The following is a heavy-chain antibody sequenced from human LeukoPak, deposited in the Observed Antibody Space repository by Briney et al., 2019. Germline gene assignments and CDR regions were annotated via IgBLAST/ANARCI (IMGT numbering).Heavy chain of an antibody. J-gene: IGHJ4*02. Sequence: PGGSLRLSCAASGFTVSDNYMSWVRQAPGKGLEWVSIIYSGGNTYYADSVKGRFTISRDNSKNTLSLQMNSLRAEDTAVYYYVSHSDTLTSYSFDYWGQGTLVTVSS. D-gene: IGHD3-9*01. CDR1: GFTVSDNY. CDR3: VSHSDTLTSYSFDY. V-gene: IGHV3-53*01. CDR2: IYSGGNT.